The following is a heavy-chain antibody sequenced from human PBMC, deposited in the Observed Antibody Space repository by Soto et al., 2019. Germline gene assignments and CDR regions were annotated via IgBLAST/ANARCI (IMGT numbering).Heavy chain of an antibody. V-gene: IGHV3-30*04. CDR3: ARNEGIVESFVEYPTGRYYAMDV. Sequence: GGSLRLSCAGSGFSFSNYAIHWVRQAPGKGLEWVALISYDGRNKYYADSVKGRFTISRDNSQNTLYVQMDSLRGEDTAVYYCARNEGIVESFVEYPTGRYYAMDVWGQGTTVTVSS. D-gene: IGHD3-10*01. J-gene: IGHJ6*02. CDR1: GFSFSNYA. CDR2: ISYDGRNK.